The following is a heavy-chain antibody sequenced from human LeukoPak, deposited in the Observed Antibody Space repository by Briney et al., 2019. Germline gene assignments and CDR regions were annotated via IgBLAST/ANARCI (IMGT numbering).Heavy chain of an antibody. V-gene: IGHV4-39*01. CDR3: ANLGYYNYGMDV. CDR2: IYFSGST. J-gene: IGHJ6*02. Sequence: SETLSLTCTVSGGSISITTYYWGWIRQPPGKGLEWIGTIYFSGSTYYNPSLKRRVTISVDTSKNQFSLTMSSVTAADTAVYYCANLGYYNYGMDVWGQGPRSPSP. CDR1: GGSISITTYY.